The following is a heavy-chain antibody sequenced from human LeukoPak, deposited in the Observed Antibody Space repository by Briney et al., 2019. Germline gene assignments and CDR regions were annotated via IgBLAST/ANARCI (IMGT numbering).Heavy chain of an antibody. CDR3: ARGPVYSSGWYNWFDP. CDR1: GFTFSNYW. J-gene: IGHJ5*02. Sequence: GGSLRLSCAASGFTFSNYWMHWVRQAPGKGLVWVSRLNSDGTSTSYADSVKGRFIISRDNAKNTLYLLMNSLRAEDTAVYYCARGPVYSSGWYNWFDPWGQGTLVTVSS. CDR2: LNSDGTST. D-gene: IGHD6-19*01. V-gene: IGHV3-74*01.